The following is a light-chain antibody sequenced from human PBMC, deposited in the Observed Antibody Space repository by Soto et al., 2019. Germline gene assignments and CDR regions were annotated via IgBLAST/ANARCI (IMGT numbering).Light chain of an antibody. CDR3: QQYDNSPPVYT. J-gene: IGKJ2*01. CDR2: GAS. Sequence: EIVLTQSPGTLSLSPGERATLSCRASQSVSSNYLAWYQQKPGQAPRLLMYGASSRATGIPDRFSGSGSGTDFTLTISRLEPEDFAVYYCQQYDNSPPVYTFGQGTKLEIK. CDR1: QSVSSNY. V-gene: IGKV3-20*01.